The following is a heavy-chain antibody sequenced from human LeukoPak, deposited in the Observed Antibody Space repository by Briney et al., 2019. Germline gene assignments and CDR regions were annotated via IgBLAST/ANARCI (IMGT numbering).Heavy chain of an antibody. CDR3: ARREGLAAAGVRPNYYYYMDV. V-gene: IGHV3-11*01. CDR1: GFTFSDYY. D-gene: IGHD6-13*01. Sequence: GGSPRLSCAASGFTFSDYYMSWIRQAPGKGLEWVSYISSSGSTIYYADSVKGRFTISRDNAKNSLYLQMNSLRAEDTAVYYCARREGLAAAGVRPNYYYYMDVWGKGTTVTISS. CDR2: ISSSGSTI. J-gene: IGHJ6*03.